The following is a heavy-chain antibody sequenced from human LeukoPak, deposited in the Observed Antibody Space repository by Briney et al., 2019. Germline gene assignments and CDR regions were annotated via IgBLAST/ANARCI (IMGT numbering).Heavy chain of an antibody. CDR1: GYSFTSYY. Sequence: GASVKVSCKASGYSFTSYYMNWVRQAPGQGLEWMGIINASGGSTSYAQKFQGRLTMTRDTSTRTVYMELTRLTSDDTAVYYCARDPETETSTYDSWGQGTLVTVSS. V-gene: IGHV1-46*01. J-gene: IGHJ5*01. CDR3: ARDPETETSTYDS. CDR2: INASGGST.